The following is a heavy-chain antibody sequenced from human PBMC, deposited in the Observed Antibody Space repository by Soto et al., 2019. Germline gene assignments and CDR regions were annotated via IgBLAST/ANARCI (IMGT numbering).Heavy chain of an antibody. J-gene: IGHJ4*02. CDR2: IYYSGST. CDR1: GGSISSSSYY. Sequence: TSETLSLTCSVSGGSISSSSYYWGWIRQPPGKGLEWIRSIYYSGSTYYNPSLKSRVTISVDTSKNQFSLKLSSVTAADTAVYYCASLGNYDFWSGYYHFDYWGQGTLVTVSS. CDR3: ASLGNYDFWSGYYHFDY. D-gene: IGHD3-3*01. V-gene: IGHV4-39*01.